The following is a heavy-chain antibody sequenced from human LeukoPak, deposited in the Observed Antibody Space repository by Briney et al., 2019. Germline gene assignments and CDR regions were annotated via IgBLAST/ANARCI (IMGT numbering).Heavy chain of an antibody. Sequence: GGSLRLSCAASGFSFSSYEMKWVGQAPGKGGEWVSYVTSGTTTYYTDSVKGRFTISRDNAKNSLYLQMNSLRAEDTAVYYCARVNWGLGALDVWGQGTMVTVSS. CDR3: ARVNWGLGALDV. CDR2: VTSGTTT. V-gene: IGHV3-48*03. D-gene: IGHD7-27*01. CDR1: GFSFSSYE. J-gene: IGHJ3*01.